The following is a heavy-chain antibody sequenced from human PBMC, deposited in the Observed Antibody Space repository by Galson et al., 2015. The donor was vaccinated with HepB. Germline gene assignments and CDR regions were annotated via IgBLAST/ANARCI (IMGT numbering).Heavy chain of an antibody. Sequence: SVKVSCKASGYTLTNSHFHWVRQAPGPGPEWMGKIFAGGGSIRYAERFQGRVTLTRDSSTSTIYMEVSSLRSDDTAVYYCARETPDTYYFDYWGQGTLVTVSS. D-gene: IGHD2-15*01. CDR1: GYTLTNSH. J-gene: IGHJ4*02. V-gene: IGHV1-46*01. CDR2: IFAGGGSI. CDR3: ARETPDTYYFDY.